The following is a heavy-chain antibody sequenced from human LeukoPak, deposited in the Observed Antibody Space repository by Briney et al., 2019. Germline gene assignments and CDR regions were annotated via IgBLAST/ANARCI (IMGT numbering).Heavy chain of an antibody. CDR1: CGSISSYY. CDR2: IYTSGST. CDR3: ARVPPGIAAAGTDCYYYYYYMDV. V-gene: IGHV4-4*07. D-gene: IGHD6-13*01. J-gene: IGHJ6*03. Sequence: SETLSLTCTVSCGSISSYYWSWIRQPPGKGLEWIGRIYTSGSTNYNPSLKSRVTMSVDTSKNQFSLKLSSVTAADTAVYYCARVPPGIAAAGTDCYYYYYYMDVWGKGTTVTVSS.